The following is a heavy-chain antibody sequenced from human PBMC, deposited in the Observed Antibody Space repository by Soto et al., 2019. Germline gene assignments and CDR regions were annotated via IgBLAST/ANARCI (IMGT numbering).Heavy chain of an antibody. Sequence: ASVNASSKASGYTYASYARSWMRQAPGQGLEWMGWISAYNGNTNYAQKLQGRVTMTTDTSTSTAYMELRSLRSDDTAVYYCAREGQLGYWGEGTPVTVSS. J-gene: IGHJ4*02. D-gene: IGHD6-6*01. CDR3: AREGQLGY. CDR2: ISAYNGNT. V-gene: IGHV1-18*01. CDR1: GYTYASYA.